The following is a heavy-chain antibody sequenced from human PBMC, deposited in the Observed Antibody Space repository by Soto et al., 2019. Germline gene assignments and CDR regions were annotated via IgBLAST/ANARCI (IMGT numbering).Heavy chain of an antibody. Sequence: QVHLQESGPGLVKPSETLSLTCSVSGGSISSYYWSWIRQPPGKGLEWIGYIYYTGTTSYNPSLKSRVTISVDKSRNQFSLKRTSVTAADTAVYYCARGPNYDFWSGYFRGWGQGTLVTVSS. V-gene: IGHV4-59*01. CDR2: IYYTGTT. CDR3: ARGPNYDFWSGYFRG. J-gene: IGHJ4*02. D-gene: IGHD3-3*01. CDR1: GGSISSYY.